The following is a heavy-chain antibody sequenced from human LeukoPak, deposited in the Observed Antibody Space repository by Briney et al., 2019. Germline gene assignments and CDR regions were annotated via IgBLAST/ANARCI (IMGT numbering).Heavy chain of an antibody. Sequence: PGGALRVSCVASGLTFSRYAMSWVGPAPAKGLEWVTAISGSGGSTYYADSVKGRFTISRDYSKNTLYLQMNSLRAEDTAVYYCAKVPGYPDYWGQGTLVTVSS. D-gene: IGHD5-18*01. CDR2: ISGSGGST. J-gene: IGHJ4*02. CDR3: AKVPGYPDY. V-gene: IGHV3-23*01. CDR1: GLTFSRYA.